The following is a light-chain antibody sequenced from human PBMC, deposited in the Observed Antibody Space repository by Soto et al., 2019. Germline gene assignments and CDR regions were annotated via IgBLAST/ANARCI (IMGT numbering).Light chain of an antibody. V-gene: IGKV1-5*03. CDR2: KAS. J-gene: IGKJ3*01. CDR1: QSISSW. Sequence: DIQMTQSPSTLSASVGDRVTITCRASQSISSWLAWYQRKPGKAPKLLIYKASSLESGVPSRFSGSGSGTEFTLTISSLQPDDFATYYFQQYNSYSFALGPGTKVDI. CDR3: QQYNSYSFA.